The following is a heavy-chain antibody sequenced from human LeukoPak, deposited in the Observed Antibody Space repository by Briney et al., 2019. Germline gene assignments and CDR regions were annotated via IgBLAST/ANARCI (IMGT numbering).Heavy chain of an antibody. V-gene: IGHV4-34*01. CDR1: GGSFSGYY. CDR3: ARSSSLYGDYGFAHLNFDY. J-gene: IGHJ4*02. Sequence: SETLSLNCAVYGGSFSGYYWSWIRQPPGKGLEWIGEINHSGSTNCNPSLKSRVTISVDTSKNQFSLKLSSVTAADTAVYYCARSSSLYGDYGFAHLNFDYWGQGTLVTVSS. CDR2: INHSGST. D-gene: IGHD4-17*01.